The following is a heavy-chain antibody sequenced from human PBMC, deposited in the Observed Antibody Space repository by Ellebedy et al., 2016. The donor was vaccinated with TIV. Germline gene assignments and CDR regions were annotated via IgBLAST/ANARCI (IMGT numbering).Heavy chain of an antibody. J-gene: IGHJ1*01. Sequence: PGGSLRLSCAASGLTFSNNAMSWVRQAPGKGLEWVSGISDSGSSTYYADSVKGRFTISRDNSKNTLFLQVNSLRAEDTAVYYCMFKGLSARLYWGQGTLVTVSS. CDR3: MFKGLSARLY. V-gene: IGHV3-23*01. CDR2: ISDSGSST. CDR1: GLTFSNNA. D-gene: IGHD6-6*01.